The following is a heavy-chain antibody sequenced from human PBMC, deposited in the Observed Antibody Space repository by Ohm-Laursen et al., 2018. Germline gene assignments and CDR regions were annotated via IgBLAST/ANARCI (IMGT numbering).Heavy chain of an antibody. CDR1: GGSINIYY. J-gene: IGHJ6*02. V-gene: IGHV4-34*01. Sequence: GTLSLTWTVSGGSINIYYWNWIRQPPGKGLEWIGEINQSGSTKYNPSLKRRVTLSADSSNSQFSLRLTSVTAADTATYYCARGSGFFKLDVWGQGTTVTVSS. CDR2: INQSGST. D-gene: IGHD6-19*01. CDR3: ARGSGFFKLDV.